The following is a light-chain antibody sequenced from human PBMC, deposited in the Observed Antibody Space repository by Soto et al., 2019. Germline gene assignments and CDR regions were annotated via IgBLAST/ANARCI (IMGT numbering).Light chain of an antibody. J-gene: IGKJ2*01. CDR3: MQATQSST. CDR1: QSLVHIDGNTY. CDR2: KIS. V-gene: IGKV2-24*01. Sequence: DIVLTQTRLSSPVTLGQPASISCRSSQSLVHIDGNTYFNWLQQRPGQPPRLLLYKISNRFPGVPDIFRGSGAGTYFALKISRVEDEDVVVYYCMQATQSSTFCQGTRLEIK.